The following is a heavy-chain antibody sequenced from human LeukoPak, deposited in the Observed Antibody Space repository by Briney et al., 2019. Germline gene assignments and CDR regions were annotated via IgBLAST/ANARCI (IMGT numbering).Heavy chain of an antibody. CDR1: GFTLSGYY. J-gene: IGHJ4*02. CDR3: AREKDYDILTGIDY. CDR2: ISSSSSYT. Sequence: GGSLRLSCVGSGFTLSGYYMSWIRQAPGKGLEWVSYISSSSSYTNYADSVKGRFTISRDNAKNSLYLQMNSLRAEDTAVYYCAREKDYDILTGIDYWGQGTLVTISS. D-gene: IGHD3-9*01. V-gene: IGHV3-11*05.